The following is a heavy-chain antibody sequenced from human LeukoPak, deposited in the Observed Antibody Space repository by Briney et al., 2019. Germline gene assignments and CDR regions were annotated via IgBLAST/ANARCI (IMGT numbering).Heavy chain of an antibody. Sequence: SETLSLTCTVSGGSISSYYWSWIRQPPGKGLEWIGYIYYSGSTNYNPSLKSRVTISVDTSKNQFSLKLSSVTAADTAVYYCARVGGYCSGGSCYRYHFDYWGQGTLVTVSS. CDR2: IYYSGST. CDR3: ARVGGYCSGGSCYRYHFDY. D-gene: IGHD2-15*01. J-gene: IGHJ4*02. CDR1: GGSISSYY. V-gene: IGHV4-59*01.